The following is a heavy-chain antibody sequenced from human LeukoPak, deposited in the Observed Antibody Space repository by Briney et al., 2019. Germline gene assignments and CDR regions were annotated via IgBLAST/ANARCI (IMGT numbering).Heavy chain of an antibody. CDR3: ARGGDSGYYDYFDY. D-gene: IGHD3-22*01. J-gene: IGHJ4*02. Sequence: PGGSLRLSCAASGFTVDSNYLSWVRQAPGKGLEWVSTIYTGGNTYYAASVKGRFTISRDFSKNTVFLHMNCLRVEDTAMYYCARGGDSGYYDYFDYWGQGALVTVSS. CDR1: GFTVDSNY. V-gene: IGHV3-53*01. CDR2: IYTGGNT.